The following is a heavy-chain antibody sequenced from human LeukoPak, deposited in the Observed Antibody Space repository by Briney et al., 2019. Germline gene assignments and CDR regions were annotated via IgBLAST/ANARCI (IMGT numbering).Heavy chain of an antibody. J-gene: IGHJ4*02. D-gene: IGHD6-19*01. CDR2: IYQGGST. Sequence: SETLSLPRTVSGGSIISSSYYGGRIRQPPGKGLEWIGRIYQGGSTYYSPSRKSRGTLSVETGKNQFVRKLRSVPAADTAVYYCAILYSSESSPYFDYWGQGTLVT. V-gene: IGHV4-39*01. CDR3: AILYSSESSPYFDY. CDR1: GGSIISSSYY.